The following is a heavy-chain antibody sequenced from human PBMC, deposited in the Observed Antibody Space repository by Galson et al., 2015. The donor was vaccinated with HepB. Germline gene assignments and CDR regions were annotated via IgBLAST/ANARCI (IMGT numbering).Heavy chain of an antibody. Sequence: SVKVSCKASGYTFTTYAMNWVRQAPGQGLEWMGWINTDTGNPQYAQVFTGRFVFSMDTSVSTAYLQISSLKAEDTAVYYCARLGLEILDVMDVWGQGTTVTVSS. CDR1: GYTFTTYA. J-gene: IGHJ6*02. CDR2: INTDTGNP. CDR3: ARLGLEILDVMDV. V-gene: IGHV7-4-1*02. D-gene: IGHD1-7*01.